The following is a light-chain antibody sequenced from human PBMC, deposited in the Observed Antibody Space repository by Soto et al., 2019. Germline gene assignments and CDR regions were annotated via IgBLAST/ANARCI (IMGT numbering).Light chain of an antibody. J-gene: IGLJ2*01. CDR3: QSYDSSLSGSV. Sequence: SVLTQPPSVSGAPGQRVTISCIGSSSNIGAGCDVHWYQQLPGTAPKLLIYGNSNRPSGVPDRFSGSKSGTSASLAITGLQAEDEADYYCQSYDSSLSGSVFGGGTKLTVL. CDR1: SSNIGAGCD. CDR2: GNS. V-gene: IGLV1-40*01.